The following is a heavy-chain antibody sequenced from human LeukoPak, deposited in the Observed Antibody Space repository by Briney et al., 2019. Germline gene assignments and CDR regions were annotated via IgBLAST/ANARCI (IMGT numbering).Heavy chain of an antibody. V-gene: IGHV3-21*01. CDR2: ISSSSSYI. CDR1: GFTFSSYS. J-gene: IGHJ4*02. CDR3: ARDPPSLGSYSGSHYFDY. D-gene: IGHD1-26*01. Sequence: GGSLRLSCAASGFTFSSYSMNWVRQAPGKGLEWVSSISSSSSYIYYADSVKGRFTISRDNAKNSLYLQMNSLRAEDTAVYYCARDPPSLGSYSGSHYFDYWGQGTLVTVSS.